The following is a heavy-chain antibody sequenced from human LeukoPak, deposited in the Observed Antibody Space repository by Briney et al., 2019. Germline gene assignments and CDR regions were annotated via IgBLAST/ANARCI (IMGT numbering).Heavy chain of an antibody. CDR2: INHSGST. CDR1: GGSFSGYY. Sequence: SSETLSLTCAVYGGSFSGYYWSWIRQPPGKGLEWIGEINHSGSTNYNPSLKSRVTISVDTSKNQFSLKLSSVTAADTAVYYCARRRAKENVGVDPWGQGTLVTVSS. CDR3: ARRRAKENVGVDP. D-gene: IGHD3-16*01. V-gene: IGHV4-34*01. J-gene: IGHJ5*02.